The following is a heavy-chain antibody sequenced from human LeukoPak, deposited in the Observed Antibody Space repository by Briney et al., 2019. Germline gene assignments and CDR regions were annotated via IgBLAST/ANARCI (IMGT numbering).Heavy chain of an antibody. V-gene: IGHV4-38-2*01. Sequence: SETLSLTCAVSGYSISSGYYWGWIRQPPGKGLEWIGRIYHSGSTYYNPSLKSRVTISVDTSKNQFSLKLSSVTAADTAVYYCARRADGYNTRDAFDIWGQGTMVTVSS. CDR1: GYSISSGYY. CDR2: IYHSGST. J-gene: IGHJ3*02. D-gene: IGHD5-24*01. CDR3: ARRADGYNTRDAFDI.